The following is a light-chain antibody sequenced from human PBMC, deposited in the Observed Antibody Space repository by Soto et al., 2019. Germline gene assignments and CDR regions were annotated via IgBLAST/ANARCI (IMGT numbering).Light chain of an antibody. Sequence: EIVMTQSPATLSLSPGDRATLSCRASQSVSSNLVWYQQKPGQAPRLLIYDTSTRASDVPARFSGSGSETEFTLTNSGLQSEDFGMYYCHHYNNWPPRNTFGQRTKLEIK. J-gene: IGKJ2*01. CDR1: QSVSSN. V-gene: IGKV3-15*01. CDR3: HHYNNWPPRNT. CDR2: DTS.